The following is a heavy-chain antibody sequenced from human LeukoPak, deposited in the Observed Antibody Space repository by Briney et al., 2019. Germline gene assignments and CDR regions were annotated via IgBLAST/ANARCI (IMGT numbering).Heavy chain of an antibody. Sequence: PSETLSLTCAVYGGSFSGYYWSWIRQPPGKGLEWIGEINHSGSTNYNPSLKSRVTISVDTSKNQFSLKLSSVTAADTAVYYCARVRLYYFDYWGQGTLVTVSS. CDR1: GGSFSGYY. J-gene: IGHJ4*02. CDR3: ARVRLYYFDY. V-gene: IGHV4-34*01. CDR2: INHSGST.